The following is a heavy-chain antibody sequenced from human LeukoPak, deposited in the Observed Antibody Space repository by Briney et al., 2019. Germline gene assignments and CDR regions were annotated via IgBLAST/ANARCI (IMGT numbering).Heavy chain of an antibody. V-gene: IGHV3-23*01. Sequence: GGSLRLSCAASGFTFSSHPMTWVRQAPGKGLEWVSSIGAAGTGTYYSDYVKGRFTISRDSSKNTVFLQMDSLRAEDTAKYFCARRDTSGWYSLDNWGRGTLVTVSS. J-gene: IGHJ4*02. CDR1: GFTFSSHP. D-gene: IGHD6-19*01. CDR2: IGAAGTGT. CDR3: ARRDTSGWYSLDN.